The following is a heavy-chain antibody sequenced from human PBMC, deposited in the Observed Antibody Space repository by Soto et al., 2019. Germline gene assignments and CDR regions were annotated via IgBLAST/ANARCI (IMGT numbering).Heavy chain of an antibody. V-gene: IGHV1-69*13. CDR1: GGTFSNHI. CDR3: ARSGLGGSYFDY. Sequence: ASVKVSCKASGGTFSNHIITWVRQAPGQGLEWMGGIIPIFGTANYAQKFQGRVTITADESTSTAYMELSSLRSEDTAVYYCARSGLGGSYFDYWGQGTLVTVSS. CDR2: IIPIFGTA. J-gene: IGHJ4*02. D-gene: IGHD1-26*01.